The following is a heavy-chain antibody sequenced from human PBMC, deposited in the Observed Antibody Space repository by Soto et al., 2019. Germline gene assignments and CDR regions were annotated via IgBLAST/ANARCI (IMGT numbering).Heavy chain of an antibody. CDR3: AREYYDILTGYSRAVFDY. D-gene: IGHD3-9*01. J-gene: IGHJ4*02. Sequence: SVKVSCKASGGTFSSYAISWVRQAPGQGLEWMGGIIPIFGTANYAQKFQGRVTITADESTSTAYMELSSLRSEDTAVYYCAREYYDILTGYSRAVFDYWGQGXLVTVYS. V-gene: IGHV1-69*13. CDR2: IIPIFGTA. CDR1: GGTFSSYA.